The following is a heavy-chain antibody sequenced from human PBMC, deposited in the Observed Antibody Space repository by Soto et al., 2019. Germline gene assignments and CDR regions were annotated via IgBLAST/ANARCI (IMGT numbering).Heavy chain of an antibody. V-gene: IGHV3-7*01. D-gene: IGHD3-9*01. CDR2: IKKDGSEE. CDR3: ATSSDTGYIFDF. J-gene: IGHJ4*02. Sequence: EVQLVESGGGLVQPGGSLRLSCAASGFAFSSYWMSWVRQAPGKGLAWVANIKKDGSEEYYVDSVKGRFTISRDSAKNSLYLQMNSLRVEDTAVYYCATSSDTGYIFDFWGQGTLVTVSS. CDR1: GFAFSSYW.